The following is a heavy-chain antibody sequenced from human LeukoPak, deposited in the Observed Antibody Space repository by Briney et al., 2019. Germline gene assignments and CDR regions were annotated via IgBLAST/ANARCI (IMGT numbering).Heavy chain of an antibody. Sequence: GGSLRLSCPASGFTFSSYSMNWLRQAPGKGLAWVSSISSSSSYRYYADSVKGRFTISRDNAKNSLYLQMNSLRAEDTAVYYCASDSGPGSYYEADYWGQGTLVAVSS. CDR1: GFTFSSYS. V-gene: IGHV3-21*01. CDR2: ISSSSSYR. J-gene: IGHJ4*02. CDR3: ASDSGPGSYYEADY. D-gene: IGHD3-10*01.